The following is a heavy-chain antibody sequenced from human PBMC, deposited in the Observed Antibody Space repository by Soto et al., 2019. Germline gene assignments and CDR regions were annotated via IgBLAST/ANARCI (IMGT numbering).Heavy chain of an antibody. CDR2: IIPIFGTA. J-gene: IGHJ6*02. Sequence: QVQLVQSGGEVEEPGSSVKVSCKAPGGTFSSYAISWVRQAPGQGLAWMGGIIPIFGTAKYAQKFQGRVTITADESTSTGYMALSSLRSEDTAVYYCARSQGGSSSLDIYYYYYYGMDVWGQGTMVTVSS. CDR1: GGTFSSYA. CDR3: ARSQGGSSSLDIYYYYYYGMDV. V-gene: IGHV1-69*01. D-gene: IGHD2-15*01.